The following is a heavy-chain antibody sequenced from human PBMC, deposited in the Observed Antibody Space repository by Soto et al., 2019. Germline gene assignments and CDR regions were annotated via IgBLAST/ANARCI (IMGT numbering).Heavy chain of an antibody. CDR1: GGSISSYY. Sequence: ETLSLTCTVSGGSISSYYWSWIRQPPGKGLEWIGYIYYSGSTNYNPSLKSRVTISVDTSKNQFSLKLSSVTAADTAVYYCASYSSGLGSWFDPWGQGTLVTASS. CDR3: ASYSSGLGSWFDP. J-gene: IGHJ5*02. CDR2: IYYSGST. D-gene: IGHD6-19*01. V-gene: IGHV4-59*01.